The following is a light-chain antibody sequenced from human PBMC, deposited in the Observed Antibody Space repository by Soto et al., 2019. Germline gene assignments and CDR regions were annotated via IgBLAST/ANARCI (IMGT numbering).Light chain of an antibody. J-gene: IGLJ1*01. V-gene: IGLV2-14*01. Sequence: QSVLTQPASVSGSPGQSITISCTGTSSDVGGYNYVSWHQQHPGKAPKLMIYEVNNRPSGVSNRFSGSKSGSTASLTISGLQAEDEADYYCSSYTSSSTLGVFGTGTKLTVL. CDR3: SSYTSSSTLGV. CDR1: SSDVGGYNY. CDR2: EVN.